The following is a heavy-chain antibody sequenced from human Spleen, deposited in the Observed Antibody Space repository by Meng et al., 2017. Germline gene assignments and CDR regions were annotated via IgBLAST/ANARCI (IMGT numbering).Heavy chain of an antibody. J-gene: IGHJ4*02. CDR1: GGSFSGDY. V-gene: IGHV4-34*10. D-gene: IGHD1-14*01. Sequence: QGQLQEAGPGLVRPSETLSLTCPVYGGSFSGDYWSWIRQPPGKGLEWIGEINHSGSTNYNPSLKSRVTISVDTSKNQFSLKLSPVTAADTAVYYCARDNVGRGFDSWGQGTLVTVSS. CDR2: INHSGST. CDR3: ARDNVGRGFDS.